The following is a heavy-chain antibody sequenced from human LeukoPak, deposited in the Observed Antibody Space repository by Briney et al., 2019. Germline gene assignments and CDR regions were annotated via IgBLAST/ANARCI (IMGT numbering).Heavy chain of an antibody. D-gene: IGHD4-17*01. CDR3: ARAYQDYGDYYFDY. J-gene: IGHJ4*02. Sequence: SETLSLTCTVSGGSISSYYWSWLRQPPGKGLEWIGYIYTSGSTNYNPSLKSRVTISVDTSKNQFSLKLSSVTAADTAVYYCARAYQDYGDYYFDYWGQGTLVTVSS. CDR2: IYTSGST. CDR1: GGSISSYY. V-gene: IGHV4-4*09.